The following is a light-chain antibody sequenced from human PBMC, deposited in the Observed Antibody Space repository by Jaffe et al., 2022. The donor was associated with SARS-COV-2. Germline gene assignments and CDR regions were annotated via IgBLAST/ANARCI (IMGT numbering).Light chain of an antibody. CDR2: GAS. J-gene: IGKJ4*01. V-gene: IGKV3-20*01. Sequence: EIVLTQSPGTLSLSPGERATLSCRASQSVSSSYLVWYQQRPGQAPRLLIYGASSRATGIPDRFSGSGSGTDFTLTISRLEPEDFAVYYCQQYSTSPALTFGGGTKVEIK. CDR3: QQYSTSPALT. CDR1: QSVSSSY.